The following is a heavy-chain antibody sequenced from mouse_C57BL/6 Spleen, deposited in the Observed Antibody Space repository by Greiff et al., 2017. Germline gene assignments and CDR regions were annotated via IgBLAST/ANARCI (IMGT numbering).Heavy chain of an antibody. Sequence: EVQLQQSGPELVKPGASVKMSCKASGYTFTDYNMHWVKQSLGKSLEWIGYINPNNGGTSYNQKFKGKATLTVNKSSSTAYMELRSLTSEDSAVYYCARVYYGSLFAYWGQGTLVTVSA. CDR3: ARVYYGSLFAY. V-gene: IGHV1-22*01. D-gene: IGHD1-1*01. J-gene: IGHJ3*01. CDR1: GYTFTDYN. CDR2: INPNNGGT.